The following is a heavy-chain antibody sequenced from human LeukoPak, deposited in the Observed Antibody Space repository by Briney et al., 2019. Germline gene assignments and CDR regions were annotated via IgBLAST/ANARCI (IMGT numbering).Heavy chain of an antibody. J-gene: IGHJ4*02. CDR3: ARSEWLLGHLDY. V-gene: IGHV3-23*01. CDR1: GFTFSSYA. D-gene: IGHD3-3*01. Sequence: GGSLRLSCAASGFTFSSYAMSWVRQAPGKGLEWVSAISGSGGSTYYADSVKGRFTISRDNSKNTLYLQMNSLRAEDTAVYYCARSEWLLGHLDYWGQGTLVTVSS. CDR2: ISGSGGST.